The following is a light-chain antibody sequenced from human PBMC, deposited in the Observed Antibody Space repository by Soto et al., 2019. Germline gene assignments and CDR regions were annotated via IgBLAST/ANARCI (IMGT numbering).Light chain of an antibody. CDR2: GAS. CDR3: QQYGSSPLT. J-gene: IGKJ4*01. Sequence: ELVLTQSPGTLSLSPRERATLSCRASQSVSSSYLAWYQQKPGQAPRLLIYGASSRATGIPDRFSGSGSGTDFTLTISRLETEDFAVYYCQQYGSSPLTFGGGTKVDIK. V-gene: IGKV3-20*01. CDR1: QSVSSSY.